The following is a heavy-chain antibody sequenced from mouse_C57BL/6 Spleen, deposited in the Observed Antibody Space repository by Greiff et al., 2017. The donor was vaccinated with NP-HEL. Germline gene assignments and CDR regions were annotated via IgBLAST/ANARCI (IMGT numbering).Heavy chain of an antibody. Sequence: EVQLQQSGPELVKPGASVKMSCKASGYTFTDYNMHWVKQSHGKSLEWIGYINPNNGGTSYNQKFKGKATLTVNKSSSTAYMELRSLTSEDSAVYYCARQVFITHYFDYWGQGTTLTVSS. V-gene: IGHV1-22*01. CDR2: INPNNGGT. CDR3: ARQVFITHYFDY. D-gene: IGHD1-1*01. J-gene: IGHJ2*01. CDR1: GYTFTDYN.